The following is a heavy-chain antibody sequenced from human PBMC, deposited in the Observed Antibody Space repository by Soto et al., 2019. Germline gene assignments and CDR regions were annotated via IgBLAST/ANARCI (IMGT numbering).Heavy chain of an antibody. CDR1: GGSISSSSYY. V-gene: IGHV4-39*01. J-gene: IGHJ6*03. CDR3: AGYRRPRPTQYYYYYMDV. D-gene: IGHD2-2*03. CDR2: VYYSGST. Sequence: SETLSLTCTVSGGSISSSSYYWGWIHQPPGKGLEWIGSVYYSGSTYYNPSLKSRVTISVDTSKNQFSLKPSSVTAADTAVYYCAGYRRPRPTQYYYYYMDVWGKGTTVTVSS.